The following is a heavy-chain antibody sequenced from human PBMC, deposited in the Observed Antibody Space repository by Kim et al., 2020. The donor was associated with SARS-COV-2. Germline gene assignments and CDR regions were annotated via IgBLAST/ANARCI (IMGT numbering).Heavy chain of an antibody. J-gene: IGHJ5*02. D-gene: IGHD2-21*01. CDR3: ARDDSYTGDYPNWFDP. CDR1: GGTFSSYA. CDR2: IIPILGIA. Sequence: SVKVSCKASGGTFSSYAISWVRQAPGQGLEWMGRIIPILGIANYAQKFQGRVTITADKSTSTAYMELSSLRSEDTAVYYCARDDSYTGDYPNWFDPWGQGTLVTVSS. V-gene: IGHV1-69*04.